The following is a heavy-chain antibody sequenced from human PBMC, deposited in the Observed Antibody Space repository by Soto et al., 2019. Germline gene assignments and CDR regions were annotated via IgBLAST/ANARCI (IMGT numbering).Heavy chain of an antibody. J-gene: IGHJ4*02. D-gene: IGHD3-10*01. CDR3: ARVQWFGMDGRY. CDR2: INHSGST. CDR1: GGSFSGYY. Sequence: QVQLQQWGAGLLKPSETLSLTCAVYGGSFSGYYWSWIRQPPGKGLEWIGEINHSGSTIYNPSLESRVTISVDTSKNQFSLKLSSVTAADTAVYYCARVQWFGMDGRYWGQGTLVTVS. V-gene: IGHV4-34*02.